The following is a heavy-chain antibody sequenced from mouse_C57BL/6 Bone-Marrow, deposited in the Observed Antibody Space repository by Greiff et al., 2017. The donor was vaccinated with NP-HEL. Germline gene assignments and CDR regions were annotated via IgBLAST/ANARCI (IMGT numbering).Heavy chain of an antibody. J-gene: IGHJ1*03. D-gene: IGHD4-1*02. CDR1: GFTFSDYG. CDR2: ISNLAYSI. CDR3: ARPNWDTRYWYFDV. V-gene: IGHV5-15*01. Sequence: EVQGVESGGGLVQPGGSLKLSCAASGFTFSDYGMAWVRQAPRQGPEWVAFISNLAYSIYYADTVTGRFTISRENAKNTLYLEMSSLRSEDTAMYYCARPNWDTRYWYFDVWGTGTTVTVSS.